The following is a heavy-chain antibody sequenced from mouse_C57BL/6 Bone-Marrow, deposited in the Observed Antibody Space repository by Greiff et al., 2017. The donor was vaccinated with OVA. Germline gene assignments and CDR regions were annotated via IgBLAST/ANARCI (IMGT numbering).Heavy chain of an antibody. CDR2: IWSGGST. CDR1: GFSLTSYG. V-gene: IGHV2-2*01. CDR3: AREPLWSYAIDY. J-gene: IGHJ4*01. Sequence: VKLQESGPGLVQPSQSLSITCTVSGFSLTSYGVHWVRQSPGKGLEWLGVIWSGGSTDYNAAFISRLSISKDNSKSQVFFKMNSLQADDTAIYYCAREPLWSYAIDYWGQGTSVTVSS. D-gene: IGHD1-1*02.